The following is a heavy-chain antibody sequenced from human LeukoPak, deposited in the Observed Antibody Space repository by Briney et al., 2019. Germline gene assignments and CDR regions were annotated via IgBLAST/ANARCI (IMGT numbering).Heavy chain of an antibody. CDR3: ARGRYTFYY. J-gene: IGHJ4*02. V-gene: IGHV4-59*07. CDR2: IYYSGST. CDR1: DGSRSGYY. Sequence: SYALSLTCTVPDGSRSGYYWTWIRQPPGKGLEYIGYIYYSGSTNHNPSLKSRVTISVDTSKNQFSLKLSSVTAADTAVYYCARGRYTFYYWGQGTLVTVSS. D-gene: IGHD1-1*01.